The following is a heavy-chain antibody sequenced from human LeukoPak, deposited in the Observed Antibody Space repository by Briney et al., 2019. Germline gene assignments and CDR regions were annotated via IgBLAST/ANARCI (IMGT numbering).Heavy chain of an antibody. J-gene: IGHJ4*02. V-gene: IGHV1-2*02. CDR1: GYTFTGYY. D-gene: IGHD2-2*01. Sequence: GASVKVSCKASGYTFTGYYMHWVRQAPGQGLEWMGWINPNSGGTNYAQKFQGRVTMTRDTSISTAYMELSRLRSDDTAVYYCARGLWLSAVVEQTNFDYWGQGTLVTVSS. CDR3: ARGLWLSAVVEQTNFDY. CDR2: INPNSGGT.